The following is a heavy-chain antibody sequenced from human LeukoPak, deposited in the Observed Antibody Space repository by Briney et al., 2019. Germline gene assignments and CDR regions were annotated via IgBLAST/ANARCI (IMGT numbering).Heavy chain of an antibody. J-gene: IGHJ6*03. CDR2: ISWNSGSI. Sequence: GRSLRLSCAASGFTFYDYAIPSVRQAPRKGLGGVSGISWNSGSIVYADSVKGRFTISRDNAKNSLYLQMNSLRAEDTALYYCARDGGSATRYNYYYYYMDVWGKGTTVTVSS. V-gene: IGHV3-9*01. CDR3: ARDGGSATRYNYYYYYMDV. CDR1: GFTFYDYA. D-gene: IGHD1-26*01.